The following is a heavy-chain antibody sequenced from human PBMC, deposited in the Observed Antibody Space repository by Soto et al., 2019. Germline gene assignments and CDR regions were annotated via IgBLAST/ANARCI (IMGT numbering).Heavy chain of an antibody. CDR1: GFTFSDYA. J-gene: IGHJ4*02. CDR2: VRGNPYSGTS. CDR3: TRAYCTSAGCLGGF. D-gene: IGHD2-2*01. V-gene: IGHV3-49*04. Sequence: GGSLRLSCTGSGFTFSDYAMNWVRQAPGKGLEWVGFVRGNPYSGTSEYAAPVKGRFSISRDDSKSIAYLQMNSLKTEDTAIYFCTRAYCTSAGCLGGFWGQGTVVTVSS.